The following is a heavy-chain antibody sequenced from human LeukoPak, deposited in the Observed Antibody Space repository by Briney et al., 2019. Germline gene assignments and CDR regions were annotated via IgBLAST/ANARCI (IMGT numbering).Heavy chain of an antibody. Sequence: SETLSLTCTVSGGSISSYYWRWIRQPPGKGLEWIGYIYYSGSTNYNPSLKSRVTISVDTSKNQFSLKLSSVTAADTAVYYCARAAGVRGVIITGFDPWGQGTLVTVSS. D-gene: IGHD3-10*01. V-gene: IGHV4-59*01. CDR3: ARAAGVRGVIITGFDP. J-gene: IGHJ5*02. CDR2: IYYSGST. CDR1: GGSISSYY.